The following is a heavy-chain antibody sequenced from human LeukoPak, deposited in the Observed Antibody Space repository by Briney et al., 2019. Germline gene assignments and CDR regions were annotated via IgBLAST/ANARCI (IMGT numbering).Heavy chain of an antibody. CDR2: IYTTGSI. J-gene: IGHJ5*02. CDR3: ARDSGTTGEVKFDP. V-gene: IGHV4-4*07. D-gene: IGHD3-10*01. Sequence: SETLSLTCTVSGDSINNFYLSWIRQPAGQGLQWIGRIYTTGSITYNPSLKSRVTMSVDRSKKNFSLRLSSVTAADTAVYYCARDSGTTGEVKFDPWGPGSLVAVSS. CDR1: GDSINNFY.